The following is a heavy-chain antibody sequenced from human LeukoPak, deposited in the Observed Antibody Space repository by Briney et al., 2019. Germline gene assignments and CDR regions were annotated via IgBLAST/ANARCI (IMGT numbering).Heavy chain of an antibody. V-gene: IGHV3-21*01. CDR2: ISSSSSYI. CDR1: GFTFSSYS. D-gene: IGHD5-24*01. J-gene: IGHJ4*02. CDR3: ARDRGNGFNSYFFDY. Sequence: PGGSLRLSCAASGFTFSSYSMNWVRQAPGKGLEWVSSISSSSSYIYYADSVKGRFTISRDNAKNSLYLQMNSLRAEDTAVYYCARDRGNGFNSYFFDYWGQGTLVTVSS.